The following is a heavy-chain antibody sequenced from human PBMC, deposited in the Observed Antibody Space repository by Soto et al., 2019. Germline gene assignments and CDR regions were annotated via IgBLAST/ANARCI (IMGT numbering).Heavy chain of an antibody. CDR2: ISKSGSVI. D-gene: IGHD3-3*01. J-gene: IGHJ6*02. Sequence: TGGSLRLSCVASGLTFSSSEMHWVRQAPGKGLEWLSYISKSGSVIYYADSVKGRFTISRDNAKNLLYLQMNSLRAEDRAVYLCASVNLRFSYGIDVWGQGTTVTGSS. V-gene: IGHV3-48*03. CDR1: GLTFSSSE. CDR3: ASVNLRFSYGIDV.